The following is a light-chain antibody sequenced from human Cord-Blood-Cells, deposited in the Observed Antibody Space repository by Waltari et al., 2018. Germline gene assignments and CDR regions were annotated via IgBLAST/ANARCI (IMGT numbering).Light chain of an antibody. CDR2: DVS. CDR3: SSYTSSSTYV. V-gene: IGLV2-14*01. Sequence: QSALTQPASVSGSPGQSITIPCTGTSSDVCGYNYVSWYQQPPGKAPKLRIYDVSKRPSGVSNRFSGSKSGNTASLTISGLQAEDEADYYCSSYTSSSTYVFGTGTKVTVL. J-gene: IGLJ1*01. CDR1: SSDVCGYNY.